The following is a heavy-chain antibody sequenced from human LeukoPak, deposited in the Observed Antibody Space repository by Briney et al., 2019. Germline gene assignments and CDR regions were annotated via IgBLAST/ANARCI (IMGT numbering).Heavy chain of an antibody. CDR2: ISYDGSNK. CDR3: AKSRRDYGDLKQGNYYYSGMDV. J-gene: IGHJ6*02. V-gene: IGHV3-30*18. CDR1: GFTFSNYG. Sequence: PGRSLRLSCAASGFTFSNYGMYWVRQAPGKGLEWVAVISYDGSNKYYADSVKGRFSISRDNSKNTLYLQMNSLRAEDTAVYYCAKSRRDYGDLKQGNYYYSGMDVWGQGTTVTVSS. D-gene: IGHD4-17*01.